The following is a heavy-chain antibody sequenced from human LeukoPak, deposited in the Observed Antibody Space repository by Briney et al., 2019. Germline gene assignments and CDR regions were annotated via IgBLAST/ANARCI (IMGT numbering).Heavy chain of an antibody. CDR1: GFTFSSYE. Sequence: GGSLRLSCAASGFTFSSYEMNWVRQAPGKGLEWVSYISGSSSDTNYADSVKGRFTISRDNAKNSLYLQMNSLRVEETAVYYCARGHYGMGVWGQGTTVTVSS. V-gene: IGHV3-48*03. CDR2: ISGSSSDT. CDR3: ARGHYGMGV. J-gene: IGHJ6*02.